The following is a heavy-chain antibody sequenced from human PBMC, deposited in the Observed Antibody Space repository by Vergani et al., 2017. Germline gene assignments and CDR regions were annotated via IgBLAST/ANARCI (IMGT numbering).Heavy chain of an antibody. V-gene: IGHV3-9*03. Sequence: EVQLVESGGGLVQPGRSLRLSCAASGFTFDDYAMHWVRQAPGKGLEWVSGISWNSGSIGYADSVKGRFTISRDNAENSLYLQMNSLRAEDMALYYCAKDSGSYSDAFDIWGQGTMVTVSS. CDR1: GFTFDDYA. J-gene: IGHJ3*02. CDR3: AKDSGSYSDAFDI. D-gene: IGHD1-26*01. CDR2: ISWNSGSI.